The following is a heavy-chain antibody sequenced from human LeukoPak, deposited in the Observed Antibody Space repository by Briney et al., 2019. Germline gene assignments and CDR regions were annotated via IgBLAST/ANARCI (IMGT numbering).Heavy chain of an antibody. Sequence: SQTLSLTCTVSGGSISSGDYYWSWIRQPPGKGLEWIGYIYYSGSTYYNPSLKSRVTISVDTSKNQFSLKLSSVTAADTAVYYCARGFSDSSSPLMGYYYYGMTSGAKGPRSPSP. J-gene: IGHJ6*02. CDR3: ARGFSDSSSPLMGYYYYGMTS. D-gene: IGHD6-13*01. CDR1: GGSISSGDYY. CDR2: IYYSGST. V-gene: IGHV4-30-4*01.